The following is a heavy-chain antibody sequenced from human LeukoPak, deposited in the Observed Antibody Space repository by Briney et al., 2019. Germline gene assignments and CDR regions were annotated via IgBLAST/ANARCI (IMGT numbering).Heavy chain of an antibody. CDR3: ARDPYDYVWGSYRSFDS. D-gene: IGHD3-16*02. CDR2: ISAYNGNT. CDR1: GYTFTSYG. J-gene: IGHJ4*02. Sequence: ASVKVSCKASGYTFTSYGISWVRQAPGQGLDWMGWISAYNGNTNYAQKLQGRVTMTTDTSTSTAYMELRSLRSDDTAVYYCARDPYDYVWGSYRSFDSWGQGTLVTVSS. V-gene: IGHV1-18*01.